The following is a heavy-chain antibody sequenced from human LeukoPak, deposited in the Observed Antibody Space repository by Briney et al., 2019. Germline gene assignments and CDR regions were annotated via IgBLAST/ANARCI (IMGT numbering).Heavy chain of an antibody. V-gene: IGHV3-74*01. D-gene: IGHD5-12*01. Sequence: GGSLRLSCAASGFTFSSYWMHWVRQAPGKGLVWVSRINSDGRSTSYADSVKRRVTISRDNAKHTLYLQMNSLRAEHTAVYDCARVGYSGYENFDDRGQGTLLTVCS. CDR1: GFTFSSYW. CDR3: ARVGYSGYENFDD. J-gene: IGHJ4*02. CDR2: INSDGRST.